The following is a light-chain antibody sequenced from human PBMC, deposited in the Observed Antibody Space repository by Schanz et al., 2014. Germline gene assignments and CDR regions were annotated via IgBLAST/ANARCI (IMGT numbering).Light chain of an antibody. V-gene: IGKV3D-20*02. J-gene: IGKJ3*01. CDR1: QSVSSSY. CDR2: GAS. CDR3: QHRSIWPPGIT. Sequence: EIVLTQSPGTLSLSPGERATLSCRASQSVSSSYLAWYQQKPGQAPRLLIYGASSRATGIPDRFSGSGSGTDFTLTIRSLEPEDFAVYYCQHRSIWPPGITFGPGTKVDLK.